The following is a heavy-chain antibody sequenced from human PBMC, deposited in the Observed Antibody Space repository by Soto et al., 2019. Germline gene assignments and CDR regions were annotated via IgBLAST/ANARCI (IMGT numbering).Heavy chain of an antibody. CDR1: GLPFSSYR. D-gene: IGHD1-26*01. J-gene: IGHJ5*02. V-gene: IGHV3-48*02. CDR3: AREGGNLNWFDP. CDR2: ISSSSSTI. Sequence: EVQLVESGGGLVQPGGSLRLSCEASGLPFSSYRITWVRKAPGKGLEWVSYISSSSSTIYYADSVKGRFTISRDNAKNSLYLQMNSLRDEDTAVYYCAREGGNLNWFDPWGQGTLVTVS.